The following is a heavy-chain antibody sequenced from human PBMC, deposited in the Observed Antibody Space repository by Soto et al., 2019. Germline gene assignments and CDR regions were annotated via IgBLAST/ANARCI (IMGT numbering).Heavy chain of an antibody. CDR2: MNPNSGGS. CDR1: GYNFIAQN. Sequence: QVHLVQSGAEVKKPGASVKVSCMASGYNFIAQNIHWVRQAPGLGLEWMRKMNPNSGGSDYAKEFQGRVNVTRDTSISTVYMELTSLSSDDTAVYYCARERLLNSPSDAFDLWGQGTMVIVSS. D-gene: IGHD1-7*01. V-gene: IGHV1-2*02. CDR3: ARERLLNSPSDAFDL. J-gene: IGHJ3*01.